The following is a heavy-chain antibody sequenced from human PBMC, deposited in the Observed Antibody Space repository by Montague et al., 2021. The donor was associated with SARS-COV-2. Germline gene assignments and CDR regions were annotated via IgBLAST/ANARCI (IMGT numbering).Heavy chain of an antibody. J-gene: IGHJ6*02. CDR1: GGSISSSSYY. D-gene: IGHD3-10*01. CDR2: IYYSAST. CDR3: AGRSSTMVRGVVDYYAMDV. V-gene: IGHV4-39*01. Sequence: SETLSLTCTVSGGSISSSSYYWGWIRQPPGKGLEWIGSIYYSASTYSNPSLKSPVTISVDTSKNQFSMKLSSVTAADTAVYYCAGRSSTMVRGVVDYYAMDVWGQGTTVTVSS.